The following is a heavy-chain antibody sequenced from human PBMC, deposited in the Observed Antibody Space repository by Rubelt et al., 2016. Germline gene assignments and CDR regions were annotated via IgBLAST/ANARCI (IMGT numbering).Heavy chain of an antibody. V-gene: IGHV3-33*01. Sequence: GGVVQPGRSLRLSCAASGFTFSSYGMHWVRQAPGKGPEWVAVIWYDGSNKYYADSVKGRFTISRDNSKNTLYLQMNSLRAEDTAVYYFARGGMGGSTGYFDYWGQGTLVTVSS. CDR3: ARGGMGGSTGYFDY. CDR2: IWYDGSNK. CDR1: GFTFSSYG. J-gene: IGHJ4*02. D-gene: IGHD1-26*01.